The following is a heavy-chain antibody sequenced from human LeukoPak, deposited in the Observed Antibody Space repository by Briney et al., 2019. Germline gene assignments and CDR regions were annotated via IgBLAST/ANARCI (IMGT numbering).Heavy chain of an antibody. CDR2: ISSSGTRI. D-gene: IGHD2-2*01. Sequence: GGSLSLSCALSGFNSNRYEMTWVRQAPGKGLEWISHISSSGTRIYYADSVKGRFTIYRDNAKNSLFLQMSSVRADDTAVYYCPRRYCSSSSGTLDYWGQGTLVTVSS. CDR3: PRRYCSSSSGTLDY. J-gene: IGHJ4*02. CDR1: GFNSNRYE. V-gene: IGHV3-48*03.